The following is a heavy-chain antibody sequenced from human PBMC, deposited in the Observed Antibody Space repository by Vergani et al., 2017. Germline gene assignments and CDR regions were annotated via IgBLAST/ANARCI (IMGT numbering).Heavy chain of an antibody. V-gene: IGHV4-38-2*01. D-gene: IGHD7-27*01. CDR1: VYSISSGYY. CDR3: ATGAGPFDI. Sequence: QVQLQESGPRLVKPSETLSLTCAVSVYSISSGYYWGWIRQPPGKGLEWIGSIYQSGTTYYNPSLKSRVTMSIDTSRSQFSLSLSSVTAADTAVYYCATGAGPFDIWGQGTLVTVSS. J-gene: IGHJ4*02. CDR2: IYQSGTT.